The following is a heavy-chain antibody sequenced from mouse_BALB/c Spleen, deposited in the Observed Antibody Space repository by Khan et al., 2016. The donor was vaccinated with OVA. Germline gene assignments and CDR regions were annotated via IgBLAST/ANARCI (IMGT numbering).Heavy chain of an antibody. Sequence: EVQLQESGPGLVKPSQTVSLTCTVTGISITSGNYRWSWIRQFPGNKLEWIGNIYYSGTGTYNPSLTSRTTNTRDTSKNQFFLEMNSLTSEDTATYYCARDYGSLYWFFDVWGAGTTVTVSS. CDR3: ARDYGSLYWFFDV. V-gene: IGHV3-5*02. D-gene: IGHD1-1*01. J-gene: IGHJ1*01. CDR1: GISITSGNYR. CDR2: IYYSGTG.